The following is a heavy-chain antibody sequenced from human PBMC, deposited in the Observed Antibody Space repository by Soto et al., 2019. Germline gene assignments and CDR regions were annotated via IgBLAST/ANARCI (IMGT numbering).Heavy chain of an antibody. CDR1: GFSLSTSGVG. CDR2: IYWDDDK. V-gene: IGHV2-5*02. CDR3: AHRLGEQWLTAFDY. Sequence: QITLKESGPTLVKPTQTLTLTCTFSGFSLSTSGVGVGWIRQPPGKALEWLALIYWDDDKRYSPSLKSRLTITKDTSKNQVVLTMTNMDPVDTATYYCAHRLGEQWLTAFDYWGQGTLVTVSS. D-gene: IGHD6-19*01. J-gene: IGHJ4*02.